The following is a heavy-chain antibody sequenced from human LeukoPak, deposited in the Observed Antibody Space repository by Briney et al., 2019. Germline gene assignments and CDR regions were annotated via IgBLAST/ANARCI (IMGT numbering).Heavy chain of an antibody. CDR2: IYYSGST. V-gene: IGHV4-39*01. CDR1: GGSISSSSYY. J-gene: IGHJ4*02. Sequence: SETLSLTCTVSGGSISSSSYYWGWIRQPPGKGLEWIGSIYYSGSTYYNPSLKSRVTISVDTSKNQFSLKLSSVTAADTAAYYCARHAWGEVHPDYWGQGTLVTVSS. CDR3: ARHAWGEVHPDY. D-gene: IGHD3-16*01.